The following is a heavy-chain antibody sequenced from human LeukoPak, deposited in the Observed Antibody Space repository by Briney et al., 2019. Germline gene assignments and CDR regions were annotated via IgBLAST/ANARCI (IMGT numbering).Heavy chain of an antibody. V-gene: IGHV3-74*01. D-gene: IGHD6-13*01. CDR3: ARVLAAGTGYFDY. CDR1: RFTFSSYW. J-gene: IGHJ4*02. Sequence: PGGSLRLSCAASRFTFSSYWMHWVRQAPGKGLVWVSRINSDGSSTNYADSVKGRFTISRDNAKNTLYLQMNSLRAEDTAVYYCARVLAAGTGYFDYWGQGTLVTVSS. CDR2: INSDGSST.